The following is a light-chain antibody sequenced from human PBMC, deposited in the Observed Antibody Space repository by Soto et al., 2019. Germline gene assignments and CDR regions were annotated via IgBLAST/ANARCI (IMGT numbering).Light chain of an antibody. CDR1: SSDI. CDR3: SSYAGSNNWV. V-gene: IGLV2-8*01. J-gene: IGLJ2*01. Sequence: QSALTQPPSASGSPGQSVTISCTGISSDIVSWYQQRPGKAPKLMIYEVTKRPSGVPDRFSGSESGSTASLTVSGLQAEDEADYYCSSYAGSNNWVFGGGTKVIVL. CDR2: EVT.